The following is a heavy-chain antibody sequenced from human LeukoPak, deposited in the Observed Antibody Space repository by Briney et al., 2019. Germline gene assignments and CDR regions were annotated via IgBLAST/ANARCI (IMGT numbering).Heavy chain of an antibody. J-gene: IGHJ4*02. Sequence: GGSLRLSCAASGFTFSSYGMHWVRQAPGKGLEWVTFIRYDGSNKYYADSVKGRFTNSRDNSKNTLNLHMNSLRAEDTALYYCARNGIIVGAGRYYFDYWGQGTLVTVSS. CDR3: ARNGIIVGAGRYYFDY. CDR1: GFTFSSYG. D-gene: IGHD1-26*01. CDR2: IRYDGSNK. V-gene: IGHV3-30*02.